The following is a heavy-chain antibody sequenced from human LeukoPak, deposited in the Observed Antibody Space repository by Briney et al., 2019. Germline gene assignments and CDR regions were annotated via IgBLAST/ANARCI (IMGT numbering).Heavy chain of an antibody. CDR3: ARHSYYYGSGIDY. D-gene: IGHD3-10*01. CDR2: IYPGDSDT. Sequence: GESLKISCKGSGSSFTGYWIGWVCQLPGKGLEWMGIIYPGDSDTRYSPSFQGQVTISADKSISTAYLQWSSLKASDTAMYYCARHSYYYGSGIDYWGQGTLVTVSS. V-gene: IGHV5-51*01. CDR1: GSSFTGYW. J-gene: IGHJ4*02.